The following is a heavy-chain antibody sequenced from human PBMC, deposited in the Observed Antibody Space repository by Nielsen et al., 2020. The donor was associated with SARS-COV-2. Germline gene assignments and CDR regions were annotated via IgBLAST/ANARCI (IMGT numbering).Heavy chain of an antibody. J-gene: IGHJ4*02. CDR2: IIPIFGTA. CDR1: GGTFSSYA. Sequence: SVKVSCKASGGTFSSYAISWVRQAPGQGLEWMGGIIPIFGTANYAQKFQGRVTITADKSTGTAYMERSSLRSEDTAVYYCARGDEAERRYYFDYWGQGTLVTVSS. D-gene: IGHD6-25*01. CDR3: ARGDEAERRYYFDY. V-gene: IGHV1-69*06.